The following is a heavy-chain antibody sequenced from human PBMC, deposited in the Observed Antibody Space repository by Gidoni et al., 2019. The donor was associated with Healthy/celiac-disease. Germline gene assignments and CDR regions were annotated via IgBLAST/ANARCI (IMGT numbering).Heavy chain of an antibody. CDR3: ARTNKATFDY. J-gene: IGHJ4*02. V-gene: IGHV1-18*01. Sequence: QVQLVQSGAEVKKPGSSAKVSCKSSGYTFTSDGISWLRQAAGQGLEWMRWISAYNGNTNYAQKLQGRVTMTTDTSTSTAYMELRSLRSDDTAVYYCARTNKATFDYWGQGTLVTVSS. CDR2: ISAYNGNT. CDR1: GYTFTSDG.